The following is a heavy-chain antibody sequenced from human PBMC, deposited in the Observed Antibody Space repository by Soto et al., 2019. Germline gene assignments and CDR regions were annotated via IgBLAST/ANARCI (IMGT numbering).Heavy chain of an antibody. V-gene: IGHV3-73*01. CDR2: IRSKANSYAT. J-gene: IGHJ1*01. Sequence: GGSLRLSCAASGFTFSGSAMHWVRQASGKGLEWVGRIRSKANSYATAYAASVKGRFTISRDDSKNTAYLQMNSLKTEDTAVYYCTRQGPLSAPAEYFQHWGQGTLVTVS. CDR1: GFTFSGSA. CDR3: TRQGPLSAPAEYFQH.